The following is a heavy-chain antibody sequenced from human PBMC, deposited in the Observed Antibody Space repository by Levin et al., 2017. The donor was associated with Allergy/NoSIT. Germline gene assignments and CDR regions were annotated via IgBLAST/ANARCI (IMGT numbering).Heavy chain of an antibody. V-gene: IGHV4-39*07. D-gene: IGHD2/OR15-2a*01. Sequence: SQTLSLPCTVSGDSIRNDNYYWAWIRQSPGKGLEWIGSVYYTGSAYYNPSLKTRLTMSVDTSKNQFSLRFNSVTAADTAIDYCAGEPNSPYYYYYGLDVWGQGTAVTVSS. J-gene: IGHJ6*02. CDR1: GDSIRNDNYY. CDR3: AGEPNSPYYYYYGLDV. CDR2: VYYTGSA.